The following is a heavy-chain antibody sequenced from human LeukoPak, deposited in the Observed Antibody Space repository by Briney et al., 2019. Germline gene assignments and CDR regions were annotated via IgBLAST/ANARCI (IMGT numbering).Heavy chain of an antibody. J-gene: IGHJ4*02. CDR1: GFTFSSYW. D-gene: IGHD6-19*01. V-gene: IGHV3-7*01. Sequence: GGSLRLSCAASGFTFSSYWMSWLRQAPGKGLEWVANIKQDGSEKYYVDSVKGRFTISRDNAKNSLYLQMDSLRAEDTAVYYCARSIPGDSSGWYLNYWGQGTLVTVSS. CDR3: ARSIPGDSSGWYLNY. CDR2: IKQDGSEK.